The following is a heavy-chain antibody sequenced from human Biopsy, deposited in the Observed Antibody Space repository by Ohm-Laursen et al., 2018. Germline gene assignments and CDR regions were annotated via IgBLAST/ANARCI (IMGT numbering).Heavy chain of an antibody. Sequence: GTLSLTCIVFDCSINSYYWIWIRQPPGQRLEWIGNIYYSGSTNFNPSLKSRVTISVDTSKNQFSLKLSSVPAADTAVYFCARGSSYGYDFDYWGQGTLVAVSS. J-gene: IGHJ4*02. CDR1: DCSINSYY. V-gene: IGHV4-59*01. D-gene: IGHD5-18*01. CDR2: IYYSGST. CDR3: ARGSSYGYDFDY.